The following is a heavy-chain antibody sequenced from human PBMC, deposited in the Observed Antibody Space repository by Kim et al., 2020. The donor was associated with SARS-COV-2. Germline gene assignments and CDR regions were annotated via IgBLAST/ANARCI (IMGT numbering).Heavy chain of an antibody. CDR3: AKGRHLTYGSGGDFDY. CDR2: ISGSGGST. Sequence: GGSLRLSCAASGFTFSSYAMSWVRQAPGKGLEWVSAISGSGGSTYYADSVKGRFTISRDNSKNTLYLQMNSLRAEDTAVYYCAKGRHLTYGSGGDFDYWGQGTLVTVSS. CDR1: GFTFSSYA. J-gene: IGHJ4*02. V-gene: IGHV3-23*01. D-gene: IGHD3-10*01.